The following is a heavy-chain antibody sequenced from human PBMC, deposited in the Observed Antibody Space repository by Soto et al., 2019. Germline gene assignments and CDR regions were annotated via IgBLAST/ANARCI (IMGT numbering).Heavy chain of an antibody. V-gene: IGHV1-18*01. J-gene: IGHJ6*02. CDR3: AREDIVVVPAAIRDSYYYGMDV. CDR2: ISAYNGNT. Sequence: ASVKVSCKASGYTFTSYGISWVRQAPGQGLEWMGWISAYNGNTNYAQKLQGRVTMTTDTSTSTAYMELRSLRSDDTAVYYCAREDIVVVPAAIRDSYYYGMDVWGQGTTVTVSS. D-gene: IGHD2-2*01. CDR1: GYTFTSYG.